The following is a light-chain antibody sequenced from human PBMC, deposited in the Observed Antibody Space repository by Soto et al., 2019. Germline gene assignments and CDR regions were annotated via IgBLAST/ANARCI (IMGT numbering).Light chain of an antibody. CDR3: QSYDSSLSGYV. J-gene: IGLJ1*01. V-gene: IGLV2-14*01. CDR2: EVS. CDR1: SSDVGGYNY. Sequence: QSALTQPASVSGSPGQSITISCTGTSSDVGGYNYVSWYQQHPGKAPKPMIYEVSNRPSGVSNRFSGSKSGNTASLTISGLQAEDEADYYCQSYDSSLSGYVFGTGTKVTVL.